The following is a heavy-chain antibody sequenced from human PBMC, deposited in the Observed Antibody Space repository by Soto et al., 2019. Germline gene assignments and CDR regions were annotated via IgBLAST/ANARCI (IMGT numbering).Heavy chain of an antibody. Sequence: QVQLVQSGAEVKKPGSSVKVSCTASGGSFVSYAITWVRQAPGQGLEWKGGVIPMFGKSTYARKFQGRVTITADESTTTAYMELSSLRSEDTAVYYCARVVGATLGYYFYPWGPGTLVTVSS. V-gene: IGHV1-69*01. CDR1: GGSFVSYA. D-gene: IGHD1-26*01. CDR3: ARVVGATLGYYFYP. J-gene: IGHJ4*02. CDR2: VIPMFGKS.